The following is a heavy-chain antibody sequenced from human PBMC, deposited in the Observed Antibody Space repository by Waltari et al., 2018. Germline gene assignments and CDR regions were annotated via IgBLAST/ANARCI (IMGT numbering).Heavy chain of an antibody. D-gene: IGHD2-21*01. J-gene: IGHJ5*02. CDR2: IKPDGSSR. CDR3: ARAGGGELRMGFDP. Sequence: EVQLVESGGGLIQPGGSLRLSCAASGFTFSSYWMHWLRQAPGKGLVGVSRIKPDGSSRNYAAAVKGRFTISRDNAKNTLYLHMNRLRAEDTAVYYCARAGGGELRMGFDPWGQGTLVTVSS. CDR1: GFTFSSYW. V-gene: IGHV3-74*01.